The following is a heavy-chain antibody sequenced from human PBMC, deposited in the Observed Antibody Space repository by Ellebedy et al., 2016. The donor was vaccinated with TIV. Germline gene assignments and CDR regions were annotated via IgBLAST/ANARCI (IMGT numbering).Heavy chain of an antibody. CDR1: GYDFTTFW. V-gene: IGHV5-51*01. D-gene: IGHD3-10*01. J-gene: IGHJ2*01. Sequence: GESLKISCKASGYDFTTFWIGWVRQMPGRGLEWMGIIFPGDSDTRYSPSFQGQVTISADKSISTAYLQWRNLKAADTAMYYCARLVVLGPTKGWYFDLWGRGTLVTVSS. CDR2: IFPGDSDT. CDR3: ARLVVLGPTKGWYFDL.